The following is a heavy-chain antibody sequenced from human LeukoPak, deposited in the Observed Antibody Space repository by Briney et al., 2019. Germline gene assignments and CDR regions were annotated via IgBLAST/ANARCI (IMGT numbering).Heavy chain of an antibody. Sequence: ASVKVSCKTSGYSFNSHHVHWVRQAPGQGLEWMGINFFHDGSTSNTQRFQGRVTMTRDTSTSTVYMELSSLRSEDTAVYYCARDSGNYHYDMDVWGRGTTVIVSS. CDR3: ARDSGNYHYDMDV. CDR1: GYSFNSHH. J-gene: IGHJ6*02. V-gene: IGHV1-46*02. CDR2: NFFHDGST. D-gene: IGHD3-10*01.